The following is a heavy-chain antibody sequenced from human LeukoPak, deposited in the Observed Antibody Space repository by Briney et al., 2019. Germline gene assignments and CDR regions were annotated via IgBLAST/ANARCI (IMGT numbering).Heavy chain of an antibody. D-gene: IGHD6-13*01. CDR1: GFTFSSYG. V-gene: IGHV3-33*01. CDR2: IWFDATKQ. Sequence: GGSLRLSCAASGFTFSSYGTHWVRQAPGKGLEWVAIIWFDATKQYYAESVRGRFTISRDNSKNTLYLQMNSLRAEDTAVYHCARDLVRSSSWYGPYDSWGQGTLVTVSS. CDR3: ARDLVRSSSWYGPYDS. J-gene: IGHJ4*02.